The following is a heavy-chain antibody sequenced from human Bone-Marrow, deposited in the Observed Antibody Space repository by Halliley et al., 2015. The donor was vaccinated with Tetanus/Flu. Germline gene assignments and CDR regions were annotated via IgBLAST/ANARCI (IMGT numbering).Heavy chain of an antibody. CDR3: VREDFWSFS. D-gene: IGHD3-3*01. Sequence: KGLGGVSRIYPDGSATTYADSVKGRSSISRDNAKNTLYLQMNSLTAEDTAMYYCVREDFWSFSWGQGTLVTVSS. J-gene: IGHJ4*02. V-gene: IGHV3-74*01. CDR2: IYPDGSAT.